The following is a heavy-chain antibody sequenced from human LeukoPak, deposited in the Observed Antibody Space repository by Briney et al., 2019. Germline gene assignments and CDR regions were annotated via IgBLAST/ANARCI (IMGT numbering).Heavy chain of an antibody. Sequence: TGGSLRLSCAASGFTVITNDMTWVRQAPGKGLEWVSVLYSDGNTKYADSVQCRFTISRDNSKNTLYLEMNSLSPDDTAVYYCARGVEPLAANTLAYWGQGTLVTVSS. V-gene: IGHV3-53*01. D-gene: IGHD1-14*01. CDR2: LYSDGNT. CDR3: ARGVEPLAANTLAY. CDR1: GFTVITND. J-gene: IGHJ4*02.